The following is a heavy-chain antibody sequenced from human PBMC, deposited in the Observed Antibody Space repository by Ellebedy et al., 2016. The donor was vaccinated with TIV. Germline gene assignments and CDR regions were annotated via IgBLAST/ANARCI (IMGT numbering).Heavy chain of an antibody. J-gene: IGHJ4*02. CDR1: GFTFSTYA. Sequence: GESLKISCAASGFTFSTYAMSWVRQAPGKGLEWVSAVSDSGGTTRHADSVRGRFTISRDNSKNTLYLQMNSLRAEDTALYYCAKGGYRSPFDYWGQGTLVTVSS. CDR3: AKGGYRSPFDY. V-gene: IGHV3-23*01. CDR2: VSDSGGTT. D-gene: IGHD5-12*01.